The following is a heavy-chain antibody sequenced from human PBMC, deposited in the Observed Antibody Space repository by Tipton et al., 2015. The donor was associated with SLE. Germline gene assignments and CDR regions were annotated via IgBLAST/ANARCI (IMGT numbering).Heavy chain of an antibody. J-gene: IGHJ4*02. D-gene: IGHD6-19*01. Sequence: TLSLTCAVSGYSISSGYYWGWIRQPPGKGLEWIGRIYHSGSTYYNPSLKSRVTISVDTSKNQFSLKLSSVTAADTAVYYCARVYSSGWCAHWGQGTLVTVSS. CDR3: ARVYSSGWCAH. CDR2: IYHSGST. CDR1: GYSISSGYY. V-gene: IGHV4-38-2*01.